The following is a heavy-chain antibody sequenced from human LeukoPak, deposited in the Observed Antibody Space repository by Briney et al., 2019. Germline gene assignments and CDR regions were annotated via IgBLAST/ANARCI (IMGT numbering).Heavy chain of an antibody. CDR3: ARGGVYYDSPYYFDY. CDR1: GYTFTSYG. D-gene: IGHD3-22*01. Sequence: ASGKVSCKASGYTFTSYGISWVRQAPGQGLEWMGWISAYNGNTNYAQKLQGRVTMTTDTSTSTAYMELRSLRSDDTAVYSCARGGVYYDSPYYFDYWGQGTLVTVSS. V-gene: IGHV1-18*01. CDR2: ISAYNGNT. J-gene: IGHJ4*02.